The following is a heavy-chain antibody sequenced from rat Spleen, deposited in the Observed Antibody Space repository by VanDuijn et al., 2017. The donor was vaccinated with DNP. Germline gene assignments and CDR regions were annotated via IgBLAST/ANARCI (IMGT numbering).Heavy chain of an antibody. Sequence: EVQLVESDGGLVQPGRSLKLSCAVSGFTFSDYYMAWVRQAPAKGLEWVASISTGGGNTYYRDSVKGRFTISRDNAKSTLYLQMDSLRSEDTATYYCSRKGIYNNYFDYWGQGVMVTVSS. D-gene: IGHD1-10*01. CDR1: GFTFSDYY. CDR2: ISTGGGNT. J-gene: IGHJ2*01. V-gene: IGHV5-25*01. CDR3: SRKGIYNNYFDY.